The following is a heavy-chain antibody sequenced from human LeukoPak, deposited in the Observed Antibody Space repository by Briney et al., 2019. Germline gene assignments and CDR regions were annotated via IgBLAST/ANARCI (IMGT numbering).Heavy chain of an antibody. Sequence: GGTLRLSCAASGFTFSNYGMNWVRQAPGKGLEWVSAISASGGSTCYADSVKGRFIISRDNSKNTLYLQMNSLRVEDTAAYYCAKKTVTTTYYFDDWGQGTLVTVSS. V-gene: IGHV3-23*01. CDR3: AKKTVTTTYYFDD. CDR2: ISASGGST. D-gene: IGHD4-17*01. CDR1: GFTFSNYG. J-gene: IGHJ4*02.